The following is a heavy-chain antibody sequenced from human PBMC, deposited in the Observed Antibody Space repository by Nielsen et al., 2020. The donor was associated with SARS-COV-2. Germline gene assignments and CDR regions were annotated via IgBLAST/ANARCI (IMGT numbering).Heavy chain of an antibody. Sequence: GSLRLSCTVSGGSISSSSYYWGWIRQPPGKGLEWIGSIYYSGSTYYNPSLKSRVTISVDTSKNQFSLKLSSVTAADTAVYYCARHLTSFSYSSSWYGGGYYYYGMDVWGQGTTVTVSS. CDR3: ARHLTSFSYSSSWYGGGYYYYGMDV. CDR2: IYYSGST. CDR1: GGSISSSSYY. V-gene: IGHV4-39*01. J-gene: IGHJ6*02. D-gene: IGHD6-13*01.